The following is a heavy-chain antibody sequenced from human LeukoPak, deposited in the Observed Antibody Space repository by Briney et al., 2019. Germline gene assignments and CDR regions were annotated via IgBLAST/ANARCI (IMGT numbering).Heavy chain of an antibody. J-gene: IGHJ6*03. CDR2: ISSSGSTI. CDR1: GFTFSSYE. Sequence: PGGSLRPSCAASGFTFSSYEMNWVRQAPGKGLEWVSYISSSGSTIYYADSVKGRFTISRDNAKNSLFLQMNSLRAEDTAVYYCARVLRYCSGGNCYSGGLGYMDVWGKGTTVTISS. CDR3: ARVLRYCSGGNCYSGGLGYMDV. V-gene: IGHV3-48*03. D-gene: IGHD2-15*01.